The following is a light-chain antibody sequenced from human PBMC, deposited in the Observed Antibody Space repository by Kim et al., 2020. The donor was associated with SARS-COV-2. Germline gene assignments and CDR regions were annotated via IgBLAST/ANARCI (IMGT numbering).Light chain of an antibody. Sequence: SPLGDRVTITCRATASVDRWLAWYRQQPGQAPRRLIYDASTLENGVPTRFSGSGSWLEFTLTITSMQPDDFATFYCQHYNGYPWTFCQGTKVDIK. CDR3: QHYNGYPWT. CDR2: DAS. V-gene: IGKV1-5*01. CDR1: ASVDRW. J-gene: IGKJ1*01.